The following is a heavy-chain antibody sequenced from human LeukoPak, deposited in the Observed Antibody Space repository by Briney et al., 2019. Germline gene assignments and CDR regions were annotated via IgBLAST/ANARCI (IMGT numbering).Heavy chain of an antibody. CDR3: ARDLAYSRLDY. CDR2: ISGSGGST. V-gene: IGHV3-23*01. D-gene: IGHD5-18*01. Sequence: GGSLRLSCAASGFTFSSYAMSWVRQTPGKGLEWVSAISGSGGSTYYADSVKGRFTISRDNAENSLYLQMNSLRVEDTAFYYCARDLAYSRLDYWGQGMLVTVSS. CDR1: GFTFSSYA. J-gene: IGHJ4*02.